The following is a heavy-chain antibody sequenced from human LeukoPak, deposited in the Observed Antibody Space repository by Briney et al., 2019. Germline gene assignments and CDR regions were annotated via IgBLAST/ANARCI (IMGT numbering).Heavy chain of an antibody. CDR2: ISSSSSTI. Sequence: PGGSLRLSCVASGFTFSTYSMNWVRQAPGKGLEWVSYISSSSSTIYYADSVKGRFTISRDNAKNSLYLQMNSVRAEDTAVYYCARDPTTVTTGPDYWGQGTLVTVSS. CDR1: GFTFSTYS. J-gene: IGHJ4*02. CDR3: ARDPTTVTTGPDY. V-gene: IGHV3-48*01. D-gene: IGHD4-17*01.